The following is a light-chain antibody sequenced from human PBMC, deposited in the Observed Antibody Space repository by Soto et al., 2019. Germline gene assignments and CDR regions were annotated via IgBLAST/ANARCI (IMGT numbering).Light chain of an antibody. CDR2: EYS. Sequence: DIQMTQSPSSVSASVGDSVTLSWRARPAITNNLAWYQQEPGNPPRLLNYEYSPFHRGVPSKFSGRKVGTQFILTIDRLQPEDFATYYCQQVKSYPRTVGGGTKVDVK. CDR1: PAITNN. V-gene: IGKV1-9*01. J-gene: IGKJ4*01. CDR3: QQVKSYPRT.